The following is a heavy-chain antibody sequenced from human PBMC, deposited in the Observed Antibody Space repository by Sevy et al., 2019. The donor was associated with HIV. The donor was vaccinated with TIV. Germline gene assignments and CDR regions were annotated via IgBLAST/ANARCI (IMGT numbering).Heavy chain of an antibody. V-gene: IGHV3-23*01. CDR1: GFTFSNYA. Sequence: GGSLRLSCAASGFTFSNYAMNWVRQAPGKGLEWVSGISGSGGSGDKTNYADSVKGRITIARDASKNSLYLQLNSLRAEDTAIYYYARKYDSSGYFDYWGQGTLVTVSS. D-gene: IGHD3-22*01. CDR2: ISGSGGSGDKT. J-gene: IGHJ4*02. CDR3: ARKYDSSGYFDY.